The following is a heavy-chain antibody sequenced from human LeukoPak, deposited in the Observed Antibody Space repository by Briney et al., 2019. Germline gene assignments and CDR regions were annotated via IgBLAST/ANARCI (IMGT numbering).Heavy chain of an antibody. V-gene: IGHV1-18*01. CDR2: ISTYNGNT. CDR3: ARYLGVTNFDY. D-gene: IGHD2-2*01. Sequence: ASVKVSCKASGYTFTSHGISWVRQAPGQGLEWMGWISTYNGNTNYAQKLQGRVSMTTDTSTSTAYMDLRSLRSDDTAVYYCARYLGVTNFDYWGQGTLVTVSS. J-gene: IGHJ4*02. CDR1: GYTFTSHG.